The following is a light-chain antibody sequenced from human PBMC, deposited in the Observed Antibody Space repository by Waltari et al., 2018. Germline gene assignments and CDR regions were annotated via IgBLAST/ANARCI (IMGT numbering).Light chain of an antibody. CDR3: QSYDSTLGGWGV. V-gene: IGLV1-40*01. Sequence: QSVLTQPPSVSGAPGQRVTISCTGSSFNIGTSYDVHWYQQLPGAAPKLLIYNNNNRPSGAPDRFLGSTSGTSASLTITGLQPEDEADYYCQSYDSTLGGWGVFGGGTKLTVL. CDR2: NNN. J-gene: IGLJ2*01. CDR1: SFNIGTSYD.